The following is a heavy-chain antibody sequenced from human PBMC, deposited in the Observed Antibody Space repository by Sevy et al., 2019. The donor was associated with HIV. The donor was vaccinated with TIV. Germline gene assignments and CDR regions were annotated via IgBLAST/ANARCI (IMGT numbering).Heavy chain of an antibody. J-gene: IGHJ4*02. D-gene: IGHD3-22*01. CDR2: ISASGGST. CDR1: GSTFISYV. V-gene: IGHV3-23*01. Sequence: GGSLRLSCAASGSTFISYVMTWVRQAPGKRLEWVSTISASGGSTYYADSVKGRFIISRDNSKNTVDLQMNSLRAGDTAVYYCAKEDSGGYLYWGQGTLVTVSS. CDR3: AKEDSGGYLY.